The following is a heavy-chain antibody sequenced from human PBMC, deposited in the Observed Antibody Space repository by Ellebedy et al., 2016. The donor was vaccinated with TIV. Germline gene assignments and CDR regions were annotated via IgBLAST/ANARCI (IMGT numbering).Heavy chain of an antibody. D-gene: IGHD2-15*01. V-gene: IGHV3-15*01. Sequence: GESLKISXAASGFTFSNAWMSWVRQAPGKGLEWVGRIKSKTDGGTTDYAAPVKGRFTISRDDSKNTLYLQMNSLKTEDTAVYYCTTDLVIVVVLEITVWGQGTLVTVSS. CDR3: TTDLVIVVVLEITV. J-gene: IGHJ4*02. CDR1: GFTFSNAW. CDR2: IKSKTDGGTT.